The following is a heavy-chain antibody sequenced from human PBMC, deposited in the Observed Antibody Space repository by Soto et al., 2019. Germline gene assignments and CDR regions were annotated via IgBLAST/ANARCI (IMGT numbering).Heavy chain of an antibody. CDR3: ARDYPLYDSSGYSEYFQH. J-gene: IGHJ1*01. Sequence: SVKVSCKASGGTFSSYTISWVRQAPGQGLEWMGRIIPILGIANYAQKFQGRVAITADKSTSTAYMELSSLRSEDTAVYYCARDYPLYDSSGYSEYFQHWGQGTLVTVPQ. V-gene: IGHV1-69*04. D-gene: IGHD3-22*01. CDR1: GGTFSSYT. CDR2: IIPILGIA.